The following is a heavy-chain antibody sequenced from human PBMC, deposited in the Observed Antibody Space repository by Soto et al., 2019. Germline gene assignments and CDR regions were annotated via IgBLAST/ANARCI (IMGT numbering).Heavy chain of an antibody. Sequence: EVQLWESGGGLVQPGGSLRLSCVAYGFSFNNYAMTWVRQAPGKGLEWVSGISGNGDGTYYADSVKDRFSVSRDKSTSMVYRQLSSLRIEDTAVYYCAKSKGVRGSSDFGVWGQGALVIVSS. V-gene: IGHV3-23*01. J-gene: IGHJ4*02. CDR1: GFSFNNYA. CDR2: ISGNGDGT. CDR3: AKSKGVRGSSDFGV. D-gene: IGHD3-3*01.